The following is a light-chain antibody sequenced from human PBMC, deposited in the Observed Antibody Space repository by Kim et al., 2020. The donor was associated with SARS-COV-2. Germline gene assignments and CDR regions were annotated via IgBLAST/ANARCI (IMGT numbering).Light chain of an antibody. CDR1: QFISHY. J-gene: IGKJ1*01. CDR2: DAS. V-gene: IGKV1-27*01. CDR3: QKYDGAPWT. Sequence: DIQMTQSPSSLSASVGDRVTITCRTSQFISHYLAWYQQKPGKVPQLLIYDASTLQPGVPSRFSGTASGTEFTLTTNSLQPEDVATYYCQKYDGAPWTFGQGTKLEIK.